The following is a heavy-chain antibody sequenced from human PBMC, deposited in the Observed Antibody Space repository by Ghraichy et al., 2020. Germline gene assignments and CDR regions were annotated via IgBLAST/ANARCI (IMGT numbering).Heavy chain of an antibody. V-gene: IGHV2-70*11. J-gene: IGHJ4*02. Sequence: TLSLTCTFSGFSLSASGMCVIWIRQPPGKALEWLARIDWDDDKYYSTSLKTRLTISKDTSKNQVVLTMTNMDPVDTATYYCARLGRTGRGVYFDYWGQGTLVTVSS. CDR2: IDWDDDK. CDR1: GFSLSASGMC. CDR3: ARLGRTGRGVYFDY. D-gene: IGHD1-14*01.